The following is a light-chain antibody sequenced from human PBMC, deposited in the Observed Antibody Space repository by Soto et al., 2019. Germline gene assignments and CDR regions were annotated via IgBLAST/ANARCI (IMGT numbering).Light chain of an antibody. CDR2: GAS. CDR1: QNVNTN. CDR3: QQYNSWTWT. V-gene: IGKV3D-15*01. Sequence: EVVMTQSPATLSVSAGQRVTLSCRASQNVNTNLAWYQHRPGQAPRLLMYGASTGATGIPARFRGTGSGTEFTLTISSLQSEDFGVYYCQQYNSWTWTFGQGTKVDIK. J-gene: IGKJ1*01.